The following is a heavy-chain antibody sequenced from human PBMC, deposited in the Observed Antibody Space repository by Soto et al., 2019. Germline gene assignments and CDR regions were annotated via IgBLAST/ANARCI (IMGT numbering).Heavy chain of an antibody. CDR2: ISSSGSAI. Sequence: EVQLVESGGGLVQSGGSLRLSCAASGFTFSNYNMNWVRQAPGQGLEWVSYISSSGSAIYYADSVKGRFSISRDNADKSLYLQMNSLRDEDTAVYYCARDERRGYVVGWGPIFGYWGQGTLVTVSS. CDR3: ARDERRGYVVGWGPIFGY. CDR1: GFTFSNYN. D-gene: IGHD2-21*01. V-gene: IGHV3-48*02. J-gene: IGHJ4*02.